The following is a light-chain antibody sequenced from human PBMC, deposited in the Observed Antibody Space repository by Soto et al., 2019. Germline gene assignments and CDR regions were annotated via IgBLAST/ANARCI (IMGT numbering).Light chain of an antibody. J-gene: IGLJ2*01. CDR1: SSNIGSNS. CDR2: RNN. CDR3: ATWDDSLNGVV. V-gene: IGLV1-44*01. Sequence: QSVLTQPPSASGTPGQRVTISCSGSSSNIGSNSVNWYQQLPGTAPKLLIYRNNQRPSGVPDRFSVSKSGTSASLAISGLQSEDEADYYCATWDDSLNGVVFGGGTKLTVL.